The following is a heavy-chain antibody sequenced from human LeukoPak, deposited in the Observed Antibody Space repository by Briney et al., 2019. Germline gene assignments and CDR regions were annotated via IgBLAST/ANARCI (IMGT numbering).Heavy chain of an antibody. CDR3: AKVRWFGEFNWFDP. V-gene: IGHV3-7*01. D-gene: IGHD3-10*01. CDR2: IKQDGTEK. CDR1: GFTFSIYW. Sequence: GGSLRLSCAASGFTFSIYWMNWVRQTPGKGLEWVANIKQDGTEKYYVDSVKGRFTISRDNSKNTLYLQMNSLRAEDTAVYYCAKVRWFGEFNWFDPWGQGTLVTVSS. J-gene: IGHJ5*02.